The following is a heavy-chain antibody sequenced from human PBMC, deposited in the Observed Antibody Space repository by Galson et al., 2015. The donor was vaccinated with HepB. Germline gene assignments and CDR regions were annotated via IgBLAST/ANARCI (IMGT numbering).Heavy chain of an antibody. CDR1: GGSFSGYY. V-gene: IGHV4-34*01. D-gene: IGHD3-10*01. Sequence: LSLTCAVYGGSFSGYYWSWIRQPPGKGLEWIGEINHSGSTNYNPSLKSRVTISVDTSKNQFSLKLSSVTAADTAVYYCARGRVPHPTPRYGSGSYLIHPSVRAGLYYFDYWGQGTLVTVSS. CDR2: INHSGST. CDR3: ARGRVPHPTPRYGSGSYLIHPSVRAGLYYFDY. J-gene: IGHJ4*02.